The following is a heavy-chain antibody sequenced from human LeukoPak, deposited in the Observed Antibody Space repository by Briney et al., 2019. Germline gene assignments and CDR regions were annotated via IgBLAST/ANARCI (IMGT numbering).Heavy chain of an antibody. CDR3: VRVVAAGVDY. V-gene: IGHV3-11*01. D-gene: IGHD2-8*01. J-gene: IGHJ4*02. CDR1: GFTFSDHY. Sequence: GGSLRLSCAPSGFTFSDHYMSWIRQAPGKGLEWISYISSSGSTIYYADSVKGRFTISRDNAKNSLYLQMNSLRADDTAVYLCVRVVAAGVDYWGQGTLVTVSS. CDR2: ISSSGSTI.